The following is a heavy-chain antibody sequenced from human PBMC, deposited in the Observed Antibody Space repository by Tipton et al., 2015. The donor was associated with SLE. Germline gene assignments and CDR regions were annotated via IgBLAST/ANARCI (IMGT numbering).Heavy chain of an antibody. D-gene: IGHD2-15*01. CDR2: INHSGST. CDR3: ARFSVCSGGSCYSGLVRDAFDI. Sequence: LRLSCAVYGGSFSGYYWNWIRQPPGKGLEWIGEINHSGSTNYNPSLKSRVTISVDTSKNQFSLKLSSVTAADTAVYYCARFSVCSGGSCYSGLVRDAFDIWGQGTMVTVSS. V-gene: IGHV4-34*01. J-gene: IGHJ3*02. CDR1: GGSFSGYY.